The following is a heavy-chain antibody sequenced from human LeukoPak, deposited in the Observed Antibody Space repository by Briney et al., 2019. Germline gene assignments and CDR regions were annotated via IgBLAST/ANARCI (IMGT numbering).Heavy chain of an antibody. CDR2: IYTSGST. CDR1: GGSISSYY. D-gene: IGHD5-24*01. J-gene: IGHJ4*02. Sequence: SETLSLTCTVSGGSISSYYWSWIRQPAGKGLEWIGRIYTSGSTNYNPSLKSRVTMSVDTSKNQFSLKLSSVTAADTAVYYCARDRRDGYNYLVDYWGQGTLVTVSS. CDR3: ARDRRDGYNYLVDY. V-gene: IGHV4-4*07.